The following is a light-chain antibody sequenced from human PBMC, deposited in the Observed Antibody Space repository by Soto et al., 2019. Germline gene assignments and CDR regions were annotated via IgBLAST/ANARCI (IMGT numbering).Light chain of an antibody. Sequence: AIQMTQFPSSLSASVGDRVTITCRASQDIRGDLGWYQQRPGKAPNLLIYASSSLQSGVPSRFSGSGSGTDFSLTISSLQPEDFATYYCLQDNKYPLTFGGGTKVDIK. CDR1: QDIRGD. CDR3: LQDNKYPLT. CDR2: ASS. V-gene: IGKV1-6*01. J-gene: IGKJ4*01.